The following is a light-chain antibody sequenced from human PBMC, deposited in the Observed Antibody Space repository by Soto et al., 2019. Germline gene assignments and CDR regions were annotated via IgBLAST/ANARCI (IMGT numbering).Light chain of an antibody. CDR1: QSISSN. CDR3: QQYNNWPT. J-gene: IGKJ5*01. Sequence: EIVMTQSPATLSVSPGERATLSCRASQSISSNLAWYQQKPGQAPRLLIYRASTRATGIPARFSGSGSGTQFTLTISSLQSEDFVVYYCQQYNNWPTFGQGTRLEIK. V-gene: IGKV3-15*01. CDR2: RAS.